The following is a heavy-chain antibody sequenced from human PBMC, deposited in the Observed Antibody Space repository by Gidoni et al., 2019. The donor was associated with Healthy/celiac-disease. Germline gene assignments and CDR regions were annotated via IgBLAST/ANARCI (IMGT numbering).Heavy chain of an antibody. CDR3: AKDQVVVAADVMMIDY. D-gene: IGHD2-15*01. Sequence: QVQLVESGGGVVQPGRSLRLSCAASGFTFSSYGMHWVRQAPGKGLELVSVISDDGSNKYYADSVKGRFTISRDNSKNTLYLQMNSLRAEDTAVYYCAKDQVVVAADVMMIDYWGQGTLVTVSS. CDR2: ISDDGSNK. J-gene: IGHJ4*02. V-gene: IGHV3-30*18. CDR1: GFTFSSYG.